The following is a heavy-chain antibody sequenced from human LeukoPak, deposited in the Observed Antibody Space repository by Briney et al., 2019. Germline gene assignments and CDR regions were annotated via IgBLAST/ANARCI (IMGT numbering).Heavy chain of an antibody. CDR3: ARQPSGTAAFDI. CDR2: IYYSGDT. J-gene: IGHJ3*02. D-gene: IGHD1/OR15-1a*01. CDR1: GGSITSYY. V-gene: IGHV4-59*08. Sequence: KPSETLSLTCAVSGGSITSYYWSWIRQPPGQGLEWIAYIYYSGDTNYNPSFKGRVTISVDTSKNQFSLKLSSVAAADTAIYYCARQPSGTAAFDIWGQGTMVTVSS.